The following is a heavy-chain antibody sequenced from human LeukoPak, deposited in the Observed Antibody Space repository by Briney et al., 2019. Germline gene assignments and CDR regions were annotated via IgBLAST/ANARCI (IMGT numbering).Heavy chain of an antibody. CDR2: IYPGDSHT. CDR3: ARGPYAYTSSATLGSYNWFDP. V-gene: IGHV5-51*01. D-gene: IGHD2-2*02. Sequence: GKSLKISCKGSGYSFPNYWIGWVRQMPGKGLEWMGIIYPGDSHTRYSPSLQDQVTISVDKSISTAYLQWSSLKASDTAMYYCARGPYAYTSSATLGSYNWFDPWGQGSLVTVSS. J-gene: IGHJ5*02. CDR1: GYSFPNYW.